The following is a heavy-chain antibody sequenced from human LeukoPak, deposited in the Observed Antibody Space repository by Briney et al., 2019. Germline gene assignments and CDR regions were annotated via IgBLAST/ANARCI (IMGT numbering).Heavy chain of an antibody. Sequence: ASVKVSCKASGGTFSSYAISWVRQAPGQGLEWMGIINPSGGSTSYAQKFQGRVTMTRDMSTSTVYMELSSLRSEDTAVYYCARDLSEFSSSSDGNDYWGQGTLVTVSS. CDR1: GGTFSSYA. D-gene: IGHD6-6*01. J-gene: IGHJ4*02. CDR2: INPSGGST. V-gene: IGHV1-46*01. CDR3: ARDLSEFSSSSDGNDY.